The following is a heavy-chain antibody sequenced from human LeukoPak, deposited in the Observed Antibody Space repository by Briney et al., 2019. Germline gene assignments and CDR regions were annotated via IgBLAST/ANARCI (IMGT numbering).Heavy chain of an antibody. CDR1: GGSFSGYY. CDR3: ARGDYDFWRGSTPNAFDI. Sequence: SETLSLTCAVYGGSFSGYYWSWIRQPPGKGLEWIGEINHSGSTNYNPSLKSRVTISVDTSKNQFSLKLSSVTAAATAVYYCARGDYDFWRGSTPNAFDIWGQGTMVTVSS. V-gene: IGHV4-34*01. J-gene: IGHJ3*02. CDR2: INHSGST. D-gene: IGHD3-3*01.